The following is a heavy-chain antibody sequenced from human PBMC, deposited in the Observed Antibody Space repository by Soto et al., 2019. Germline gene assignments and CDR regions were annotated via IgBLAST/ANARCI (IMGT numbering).Heavy chain of an antibody. V-gene: IGHV1-69*01. CDR3: ARARCNSEGCYSWLDP. CDR1: GGSITSYA. CDR2: IISMFGTT. Sequence: QVQQVQSGPEVKKPGSSVKVSCKASGGSITSYAVSWVRQAPGQGLEWMGGIISMFGTTHYAQKFQGRVTITADESTNKVYMELFRLRSDDTAIYYCARARCNSEGCYSWLDPWGQGTLVTVSS. J-gene: IGHJ5*02. D-gene: IGHD2-21*02.